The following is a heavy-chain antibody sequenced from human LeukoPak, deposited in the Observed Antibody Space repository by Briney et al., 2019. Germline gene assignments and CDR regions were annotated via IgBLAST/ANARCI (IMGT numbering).Heavy chain of an antibody. D-gene: IGHD5-18*01. V-gene: IGHV3-21*01. Sequence: GGSLRLSCAASGFTFGTCTMNWVRQAPGKGLEWVSSISISSTYRYYADSVKGRFTMSRDNAKNSLFLQMNSLRAEDTAVYYCARDQPDTAFDYWGQGTLVTVSS. CDR2: ISISSTYR. CDR1: GFTFGTCT. CDR3: ARDQPDTAFDY. J-gene: IGHJ4*02.